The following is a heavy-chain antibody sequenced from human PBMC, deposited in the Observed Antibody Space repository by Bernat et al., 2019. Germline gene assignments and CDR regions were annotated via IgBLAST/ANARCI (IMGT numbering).Heavy chain of an antibody. CDR1: GFTFSSYA. J-gene: IGHJ6*03. CDR2: ISYDGSNK. V-gene: IGHV3-30*01. D-gene: IGHD4-17*01. Sequence: QVQLVESGGGVVQPGRSLRLSCAASGFTFSSYAMHWVRQAPGKGLEWVAVISYDGSNKYYADSVKGRFTISRDNSKNTLYLQMNSLRAEDTAVYYCARATYGDYPWYYYSYMDVWGKGTPVTVSS. CDR3: ARATYGDYPWYYYSYMDV.